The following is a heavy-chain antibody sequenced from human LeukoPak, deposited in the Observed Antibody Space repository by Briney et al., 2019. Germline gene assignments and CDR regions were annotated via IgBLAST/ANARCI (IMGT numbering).Heavy chain of an antibody. CDR3: AKDSGRTTVTTFHY. Sequence: PGGSLRLSCAASGFTFDDYAMHWVRQAPGKGLEWVSGISWNSGSIGYADSVKGRFTIYRDNAKNYLYLQMNSLRAEDTALYYCAKDSGRTTVTTFHYWGQGTLVTVSS. J-gene: IGHJ4*02. V-gene: IGHV3-9*01. D-gene: IGHD4-17*01. CDR1: GFTFDDYA. CDR2: ISWNSGSI.